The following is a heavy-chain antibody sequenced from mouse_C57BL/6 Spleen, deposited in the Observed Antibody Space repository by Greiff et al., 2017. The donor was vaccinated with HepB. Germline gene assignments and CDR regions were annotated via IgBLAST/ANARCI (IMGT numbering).Heavy chain of an antibody. J-gene: IGHJ2*01. CDR1: GYTFTDYN. D-gene: IGHD4-1*01. CDR3: ARSDWDRGVYFDY. CDR2: INPNNGGT. Sequence: VQLQQSGPELVKPGASVKIPCKASGYTFTDYNMDWVKQSHGKSLEWIGDINPNNGGTIYNQKFKGKATLTVDKSSSTAYMELRSLTSEDTAVYYCARSDWDRGVYFDYWGQGTTLTVSS. V-gene: IGHV1-18*01.